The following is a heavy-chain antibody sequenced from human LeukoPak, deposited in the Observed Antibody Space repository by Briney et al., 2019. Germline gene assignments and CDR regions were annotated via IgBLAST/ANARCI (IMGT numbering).Heavy chain of an antibody. D-gene: IGHD2-2*01. J-gene: IGHJ3*02. Sequence: KPSETLSLTCTVSGGSISSGVYYWSWIRQHPGKGLEWIGYIYYSGSTYYNPSLKSRVTISVDTSKNQFSLKLSSVTAADTAVYYCAREQRYCSSTSCHPNAFDIWGQGTMVTVSS. CDR3: AREQRYCSSTSCHPNAFDI. CDR1: GGSISSGVYY. V-gene: IGHV4-31*03. CDR2: IYYSGST.